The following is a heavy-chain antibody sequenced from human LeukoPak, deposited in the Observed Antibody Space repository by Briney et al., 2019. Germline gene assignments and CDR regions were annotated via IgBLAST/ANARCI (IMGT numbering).Heavy chain of an antibody. J-gene: IGHJ4*02. V-gene: IGHV3-23*01. CDR2: ISGSGGST. CDR1: GFTFSSYA. CDR3: AKDPRRDYYDSSGYSDY. D-gene: IGHD3-22*01. Sequence: GGSLRLSCAASGFTFSSYAMSWVRQAPGKGLEWVSAISGSGGSTYYADSVKGRFTISRDNSKNTLYLQMNSLRAEDTAVYYCAKDPRRDYYDSSGYSDYWGQGTLVTVSS.